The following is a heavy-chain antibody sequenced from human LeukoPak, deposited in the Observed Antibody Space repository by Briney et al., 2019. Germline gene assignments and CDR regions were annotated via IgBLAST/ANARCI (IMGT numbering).Heavy chain of an antibody. CDR1: GGSISSYY. V-gene: IGHV4-59*01. CDR2: IYYSGST. CDR3: ARTFLGDWYFDL. J-gene: IGHJ2*01. Sequence: SETLSFTCTVSGGSISSYYWSWIRQPPGKGLEWIGCIYYSGSTNYNPSLKSRVTVSVDTSKDQFSLKLSSLTAADTAVYYCARTFLGDWYFDLWGRGTLVTVSS. D-gene: IGHD1-26*01.